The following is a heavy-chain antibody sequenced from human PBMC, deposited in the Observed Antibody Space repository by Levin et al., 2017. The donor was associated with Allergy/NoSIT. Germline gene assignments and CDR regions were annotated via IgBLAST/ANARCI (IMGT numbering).Heavy chain of an antibody. D-gene: IGHD2-2*01. V-gene: IGHV3-48*01. J-gene: IGHJ4*02. CDR1: GFTFSSYS. CDR2: ISSSSSTI. Sequence: GESLKISCAASGFTFSSYSMNWVRQAPGKGLEWVSYISSSSSTIYYADSVKGRFTISRDNAKNSLYLQMNSLRAEDTAVYYCASIGDIVVVPAGSGYDYWGQGTLVTVSS. CDR3: ASIGDIVVVPAGSGYDY.